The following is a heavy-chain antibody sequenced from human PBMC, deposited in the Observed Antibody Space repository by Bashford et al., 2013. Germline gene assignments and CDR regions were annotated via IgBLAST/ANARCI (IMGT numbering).Heavy chain of an antibody. CDR1: GYTFGDYY. J-gene: IGHJ2*01. D-gene: IGHD2-21*02. V-gene: IGHV1-2*02. CDR2: INLTRNSGDT. Sequence: ASVKVSCKASGYTFGDYYLHWVRQAPGQGLEWMGWINLTRNSGDTNYAQNFQGRVSMTRDTSISTAYLELSRLRSDDTAVYYCAKDYCAGDCASFFDLWGRGTLVTVSS. CDR3: AKDYCAGDCASFFDL.